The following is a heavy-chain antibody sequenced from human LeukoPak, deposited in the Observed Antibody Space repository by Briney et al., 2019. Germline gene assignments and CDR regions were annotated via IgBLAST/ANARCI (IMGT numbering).Heavy chain of an antibody. J-gene: IGHJ6*02. Sequence: PSETLSLTRTVSGGSISSSSYYWGWTRQPPGKGLEWIGSIYYSGSTYYNPSLKSRVTISVDTSKNQFSLKLSSVTAADTAVYYCARRPYSSAYYYYYGMDVWGQGTTVTVSS. V-gene: IGHV4-39*01. CDR2: IYYSGST. CDR1: GGSISSSSYY. D-gene: IGHD6-19*01. CDR3: ARRPYSSAYYYYYGMDV.